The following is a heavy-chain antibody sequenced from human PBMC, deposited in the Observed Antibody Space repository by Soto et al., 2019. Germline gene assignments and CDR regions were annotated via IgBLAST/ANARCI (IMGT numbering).Heavy chain of an antibody. CDR3: ASEYYDFWSGYYNPSGYYYYYMDV. CDR2: INPSGGST. D-gene: IGHD3-3*01. J-gene: IGHJ6*03. CDR1: GYTFTSYY. Sequence: GASVKVSCKASGYTFTSYYMHWVRQAPGQGLEWMGIINPSGGSTSYAQKFQGRVTMTRDTSTSTVYMELSSLRSEDTAVYYCASEYYDFWSGYYNPSGYYYYYMDVWGKGTTVTVSS. V-gene: IGHV1-46*03.